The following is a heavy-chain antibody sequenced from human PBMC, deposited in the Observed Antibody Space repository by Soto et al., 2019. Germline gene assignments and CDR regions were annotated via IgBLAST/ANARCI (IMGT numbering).Heavy chain of an antibody. D-gene: IGHD2-21*02. CDR1: GDTFSSYT. Sequence: QVQLVQSGAELKKPGSSVKVSCRSGGDTFSSYTVSWVRQAPGQGLEWMGRVIPVLGVTNDARKFQGRVSITAEKSTSTAYLELRSLTSGDSGVYYCARRRYCGADCYSQYYYGMDIWGQGTTVIVSS. J-gene: IGHJ6*02. CDR2: VIPVLGVT. CDR3: ARRRYCGADCYSQYYYGMDI. V-gene: IGHV1-69*02.